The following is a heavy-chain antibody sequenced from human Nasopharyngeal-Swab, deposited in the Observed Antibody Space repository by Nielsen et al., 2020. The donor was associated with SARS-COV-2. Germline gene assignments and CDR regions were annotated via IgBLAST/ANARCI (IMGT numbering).Heavy chain of an antibody. J-gene: IGHJ4*02. V-gene: IGHV1-8*01. Sequence: ASVKVSCKASGYTFTSYDINWVRQATGQGLEWMGWMNPNSGNTAYAQRFQGRVTMTRNTSIDTAYMELTSLRSEDTAVYYCARRKGSGGTCLDYWGQGTLVTVSS. CDR1: GYTFTSYD. D-gene: IGHD2-15*01. CDR2: MNPNSGNT. CDR3: ARRKGSGGTCLDY.